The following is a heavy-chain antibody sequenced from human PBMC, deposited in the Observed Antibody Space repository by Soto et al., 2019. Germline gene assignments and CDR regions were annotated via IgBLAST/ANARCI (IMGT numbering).Heavy chain of an antibody. V-gene: IGHV4-61*08. CDR3: AGERSDDNFSDL. CDR2: IYYSGGT. Sequence: SEILPLRSTVAGADLGSGGDFYTSVWKPPGKGLEWLGYIYYSGGTNYNPSLKSRVTISLDKSKSQLSLRLISVTAADMSVYYCAGERSDDNFSDLWVHGTLVTV. CDR1: GADLGSGGDF. J-gene: IGHJ5*02. D-gene: IGHD6-25*01.